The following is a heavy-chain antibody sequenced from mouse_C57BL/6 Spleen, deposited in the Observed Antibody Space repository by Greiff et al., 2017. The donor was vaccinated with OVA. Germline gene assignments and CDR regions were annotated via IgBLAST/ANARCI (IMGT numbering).Heavy chain of an antibody. Sequence: QVQLQQPGAELVRPGSSVKLSCKASGYTFTSYWMHWVKQRPIQGLEWIGNIDPSDSETHYNQKFKDKATLTVDKSSSTAYMQLSSLTSEDSAVYYCARDYSNYEGFAYWGQGTLVTVSA. CDR2: IDPSDSET. J-gene: IGHJ3*01. CDR1: GYTFTSYW. CDR3: ARDYSNYEGFAY. D-gene: IGHD2-5*01. V-gene: IGHV1-52*01.